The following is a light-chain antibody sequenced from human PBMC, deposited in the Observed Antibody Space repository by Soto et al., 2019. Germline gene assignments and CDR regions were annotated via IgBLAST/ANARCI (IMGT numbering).Light chain of an antibody. Sequence: DIQMTQSPYSLSASVGDTVTITCRASQSISTYLNWYQQKPGKAPELLIYAASSLQSGVPLRFTGSGSGTDFTLTIIILQPEDFASYYCQQSYTTPLTFGGGTKVEIK. CDR1: QSISTY. CDR2: AAS. V-gene: IGKV1-39*01. J-gene: IGKJ4*01. CDR3: QQSYTTPLT.